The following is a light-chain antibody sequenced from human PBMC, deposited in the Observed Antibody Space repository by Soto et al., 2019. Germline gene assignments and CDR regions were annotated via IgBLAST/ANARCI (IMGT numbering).Light chain of an antibody. CDR2: EDI. Sequence: QSVLTQPASVSGSPGQSITISCTGTSGDVGSYNLVSWYQQLPGKAPKLMIFEDIKRPSGVSTRFSGSKSGNTASLTISGLQADFFADSSSSSFSSISPHVFVTGT. CDR1: SGDVGSYNL. V-gene: IGLV2-23*01. J-gene: IGLJ1*01. CDR3: SSFSSISPHV.